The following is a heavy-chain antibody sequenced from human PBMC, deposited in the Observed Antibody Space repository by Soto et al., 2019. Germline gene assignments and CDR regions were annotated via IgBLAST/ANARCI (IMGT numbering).Heavy chain of an antibody. CDR1: GFTFSSYW. V-gene: IGHV3-7*03. CDR3: AREGRFLEWSY. J-gene: IGHJ4*02. Sequence: GGSLRLSCAASGFTFSSYWMSWVRQAPGKGLEWVANIKQDGSEKYYVDSVKGRFTISRDNAKNSLYLLMNSLRAEDTAVYYCAREGRFLEWSYWGQGTLVTVS. CDR2: IKQDGSEK. D-gene: IGHD3-3*01.